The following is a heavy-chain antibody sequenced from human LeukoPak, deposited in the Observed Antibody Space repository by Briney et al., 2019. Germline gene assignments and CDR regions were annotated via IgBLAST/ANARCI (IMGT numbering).Heavy chain of an antibody. CDR1: GGSISSSSYY. CDR3: ARHKMVRGIGYYYYMDV. V-gene: IGHV4-39*01. J-gene: IGHJ6*03. CDR2: IYYNGTT. Sequence: SETLSLTCTVSGGSISSSSYYWGWIRQPPGTGLEWIGTIYYNGTTYYNPSLKSRVIISVDTSKNQFSLKLSSVTAADTAVFYCARHKMVRGIGYYYYMDVWGKGTTVTISS. D-gene: IGHD3-10*01.